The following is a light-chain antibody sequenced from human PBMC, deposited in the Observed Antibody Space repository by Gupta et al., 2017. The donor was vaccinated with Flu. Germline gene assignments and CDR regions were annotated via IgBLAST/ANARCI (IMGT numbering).Light chain of an antibody. CDR1: QSSSSW. V-gene: IGKV1-5*03. CDR2: KAS. Sequence: VGDRVTITCRASQSSSSWLSWYQQRPGKAPRLLIYKASTLESGVPSRFSGSGFGTEFTLTINRLQPDDFSTYYCQEYNSYWAFGQGTKVEIK. CDR3: QEYNSYWA. J-gene: IGKJ1*01.